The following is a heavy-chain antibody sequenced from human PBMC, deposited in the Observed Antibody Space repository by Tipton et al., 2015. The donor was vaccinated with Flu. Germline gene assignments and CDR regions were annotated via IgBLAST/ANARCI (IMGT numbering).Heavy chain of an antibody. CDR1: GGSISSYY. J-gene: IGHJ5*02. Sequence: TLSLTCTVSGGSISSYYWSWIRQSAGKGLEWIGRIYTSGSTNYNPSLKSRVTMSVDTSKNQFSLKLSSVTAADTAVYYCARHDGSRNRNWFDPWGQGTLVTVSS. CDR3: ARHDGSRNRNWFDP. D-gene: IGHD1-26*01. V-gene: IGHV4-4*07. CDR2: IYTSGST.